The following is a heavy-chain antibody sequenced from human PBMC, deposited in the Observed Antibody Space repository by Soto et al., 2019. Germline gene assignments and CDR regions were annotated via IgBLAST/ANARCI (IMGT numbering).Heavy chain of an antibody. CDR1: GYTFTSYA. V-gene: IGHV1-3*01. D-gene: IGHD3-10*01. J-gene: IGHJ6*02. CDR3: ARDVLLWFGDFFCSQSYYYYGMDF. Sequence: GASVKVSCKASGYTFTSYAMHWVRQAPGQRLEWMGWINAGNGNTKYSQKFQGRVTMTRDTSTSTAYMELRSLRSDDTAVYYCARDVLLWFGDFFCSQSYYYYGMDFWSQGSTVTVSS. CDR2: INAGNGNT.